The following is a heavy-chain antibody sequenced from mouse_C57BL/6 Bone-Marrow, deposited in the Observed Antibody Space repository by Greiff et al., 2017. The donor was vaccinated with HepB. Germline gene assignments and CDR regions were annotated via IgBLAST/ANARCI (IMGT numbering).Heavy chain of an antibody. CDR1: GYTFTSYG. V-gene: IGHV1-81*01. Sequence: VQLQQSGAELVRPGASVKLSCKASGYTFTSYGISWVKQSTGQGLEWIGKIYPRSGNTYYNEKFKGKATLTADKSSSTAYMELRSLTSEDSAVYFCARAYYDYGWFAYCGRGTLITVSA. CDR2: IYPRSGNT. J-gene: IGHJ3*01. CDR3: ARAYYDYGWFAY. D-gene: IGHD2-4*01.